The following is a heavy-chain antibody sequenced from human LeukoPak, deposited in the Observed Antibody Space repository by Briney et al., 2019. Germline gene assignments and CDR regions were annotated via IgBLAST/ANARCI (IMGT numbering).Heavy chain of an antibody. CDR3: ASLYSSGWYDSLAFDI. V-gene: IGHV3-21*01. CDR1: GFTFSSYS. CDR2: ISSSSSYI. J-gene: IGHJ3*02. Sequence: PGGSLRLSCAASGFTFSSYSMNWVRQAPGKGLEWVSSISSSSSYIYYADSVKGRFTISRDNAKNSLYLQMNSLRAEDTAVYYCASLYSSGWYDSLAFDIWGQGTMVTVSS. D-gene: IGHD6-19*01.